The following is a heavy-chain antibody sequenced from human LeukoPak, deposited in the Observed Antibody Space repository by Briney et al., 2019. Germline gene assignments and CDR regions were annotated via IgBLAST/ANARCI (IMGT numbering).Heavy chain of an antibody. D-gene: IGHD3-22*01. CDR1: GFTFSSYS. CDR2: IGSSTI. V-gene: IGHV3-48*01. Sequence: GGSLRLSCAASGFTFSSYSMNWVRQAPGKGLEWVSYIGSSTIYYADSVKGRFTISRDNAKNSLYLQMNSLRAEDTAVYYCARDHHRRLYDSQARDTFDIWGQGTMVTVSS. J-gene: IGHJ3*02. CDR3: ARDHHRRLYDSQARDTFDI.